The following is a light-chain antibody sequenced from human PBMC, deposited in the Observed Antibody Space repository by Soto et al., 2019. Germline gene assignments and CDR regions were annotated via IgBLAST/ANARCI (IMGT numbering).Light chain of an antibody. CDR2: DVS. CDR3: SSYRSSGTLEV. V-gene: IGLV2-14*03. Sequence: QSVLTQPASVSGSPGQSITISCTGTSSDVGGYNYVSWYQQHPGKAPKLMIFDVSNRPSGVSNRFSGSKSGNTASLTISGLQAEDEADYYCSSYRSSGTLEVFGTGTKLTVL. J-gene: IGLJ1*01. CDR1: SSDVGGYNY.